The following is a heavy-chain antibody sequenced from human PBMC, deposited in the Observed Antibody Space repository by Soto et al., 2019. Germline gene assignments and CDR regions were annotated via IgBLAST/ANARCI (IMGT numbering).Heavy chain of an antibody. J-gene: IGHJ4*02. D-gene: IGHD1-26*01. Sequence: EASVKVSCMASVYIFTSYHIHWVRQAPGQGLEWMGLINPSGGTTNYAQTFHGRVTFTRDTSAGTVYMQLSSLTSEDTAVYYCARDDSGFSGSHYIDYFNYWRQGALVTVS. V-gene: IGHV1-46*01. CDR2: INPSGGTT. CDR3: ARDDSGFSGSHYIDYFNY. CDR1: VYIFTSYH.